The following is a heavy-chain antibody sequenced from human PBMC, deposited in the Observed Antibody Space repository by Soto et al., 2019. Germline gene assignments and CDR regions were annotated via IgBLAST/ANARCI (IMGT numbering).Heavy chain of an antibody. D-gene: IGHD7-27*01. CDR1: GDSISTDY. CDR2: IYYGGST. J-gene: IGHJ4*02. CDR3: AKNWNWGSLVH. Sequence: SETLSLTCTVSGDSISTDYWSWIRQSPWKGLEWIGFIYYGGSTNYNPSLKSRVTISVDTPKNQFSLKLSSVTAADTAVYYCAKNWNWGSLVHWGQGTLVTVYS. V-gene: IGHV4-59*08.